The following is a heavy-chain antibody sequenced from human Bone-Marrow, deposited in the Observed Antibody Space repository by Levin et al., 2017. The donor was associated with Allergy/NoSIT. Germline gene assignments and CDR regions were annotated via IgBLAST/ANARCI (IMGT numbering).Heavy chain of an antibody. V-gene: IGHV1-18*01. J-gene: IGHJ4*02. D-gene: IGHD5-18*01. CDR3: VRGGYMYGYDQ. Sequence: GESLKISCKASGYTFSTYDISWVRQAPGQGLEWMGWISRHNGNTNYAQKLQGRVTLTTDPSTNTAYMELRSLRSDDTAVYYCVRGGYMYGYDQWGQGTLVTVSS. CDR1: GYTFSTYD. CDR2: ISRHNGNT.